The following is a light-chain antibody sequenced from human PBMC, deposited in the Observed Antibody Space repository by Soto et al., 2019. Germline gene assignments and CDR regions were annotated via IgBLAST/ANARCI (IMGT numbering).Light chain of an antibody. J-gene: IGKJ4*01. CDR1: RDISTW. Sequence: DIQMTQSPSTLSASVGDRVTITCRASRDISTWLAWYQQKPGKAPKVLIYEASNLESGVPSRFSGSGSGTEFTLTISSLQPDDFATYYCQEYSRYFGGVTRVEIK. CDR3: QEYSRY. V-gene: IGKV1-5*01. CDR2: EAS.